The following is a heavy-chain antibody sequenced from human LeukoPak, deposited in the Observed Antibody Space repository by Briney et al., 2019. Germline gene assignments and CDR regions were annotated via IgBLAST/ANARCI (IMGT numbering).Heavy chain of an antibody. CDR1: GFTFSSYA. J-gene: IGHJ3*02. Sequence: GGSLRLSCAAPGFTFSSYAMSWVRQAPGKGLEWVSATSGSGGSTYYADSVKGRFTISRDNSKNTLYLQMNSLRAEDTAVYYCAKEQGAGPDAFDIWGQGTMVTVSS. CDR3: AKEQGAGPDAFDI. CDR2: TSGSGGST. V-gene: IGHV3-23*01.